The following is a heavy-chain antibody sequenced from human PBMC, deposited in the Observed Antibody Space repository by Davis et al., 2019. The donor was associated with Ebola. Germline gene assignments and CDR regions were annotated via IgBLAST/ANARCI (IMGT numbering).Heavy chain of an antibody. CDR3: AREFNTRYGDYEEGGEDYYYYGMDV. CDR2: MNPNSGKT. CDR1: GYTYTSYD. V-gene: IGHV1-8*01. D-gene: IGHD4-17*01. Sequence: ASVKVSCKASGYTYTSYDINWVRQATGQGLEWMGWMNPNSGKTGYAQKFQGRVTMTRNTSISTAYMELSSLRSEDTAVYYCAREFNTRYGDYEEGGEDYYYYGMDVWGQGTTVTVSS. J-gene: IGHJ6*02.